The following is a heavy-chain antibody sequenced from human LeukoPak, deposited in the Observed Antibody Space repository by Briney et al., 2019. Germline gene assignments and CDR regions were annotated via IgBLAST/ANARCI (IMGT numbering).Heavy chain of an antibody. V-gene: IGHV4-34*01. Sequence: KPSETLSLTCAVYGGSFSGYYWSWIRQPPGKGLEWIGEINHSGSTNYNPSLKSRVTISVDTSKNQFSLKLSSVTAADTVVYYCARLGYCSSTSCWGYYYYMDVWGKGTAVTVSS. J-gene: IGHJ6*03. CDR1: GGSFSGYY. D-gene: IGHD2-2*01. CDR2: INHSGST. CDR3: ARLGYCSSTSCWGYYYYMDV.